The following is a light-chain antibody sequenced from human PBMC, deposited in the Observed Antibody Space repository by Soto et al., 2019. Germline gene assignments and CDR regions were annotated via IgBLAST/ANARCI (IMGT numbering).Light chain of an antibody. J-gene: IGLJ2*01. Sequence: QLVLTQSSSASASLGSSVKLTCTLSSGHKNYIIAWHQQQPGKAPRFLIKLESSGRNNKGSGVPDRFLGSSSGADRYLTNSNLQSEDEADYYCETWDGNTHVVFGGGTKLTVL. V-gene: IGLV4-60*03. CDR1: SGHKNYI. CDR2: LESSGRN. CDR3: ETWDGNTHVV.